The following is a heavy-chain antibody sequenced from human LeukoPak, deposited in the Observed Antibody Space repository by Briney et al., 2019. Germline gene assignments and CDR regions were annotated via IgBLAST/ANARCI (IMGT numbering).Heavy chain of an antibody. CDR3: ARDQCQCTYYYDSSGYSHDVFDI. CDR1: GYTFTGYY. Sequence: GASVKVSCKASGYTFTGYYIHWVRQAPGQGLEWMGWINPNSGGTKFAQRFQGRVAMTRDRSISTVYMELSRLSSDDTAVYYCARDQCQCTYYYDSSGYSHDVFDIWGQGTMVTVSS. D-gene: IGHD3-22*01. V-gene: IGHV1-2*02. CDR2: INPNSGGT. J-gene: IGHJ3*02.